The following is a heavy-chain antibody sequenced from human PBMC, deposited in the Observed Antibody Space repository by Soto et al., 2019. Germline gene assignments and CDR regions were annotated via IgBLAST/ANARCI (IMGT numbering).Heavy chain of an antibody. CDR2: INHRGST. J-gene: IGHJ5*02. D-gene: IGHD6-19*01. CDR1: GGSFSGYY. Sequence: QVQLQQWGAGLLKPSETLSLTCAVYGGSFSGYYWSWIRQPPGKGLEWIGEINHRGSTNYNPSLKSRVTISVDTSKNQFSRKLSSVTAADTAVYYCARGVKQWLVPKGGFDPWGQGTLVTVSS. V-gene: IGHV4-34*01. CDR3: ARGVKQWLVPKGGFDP.